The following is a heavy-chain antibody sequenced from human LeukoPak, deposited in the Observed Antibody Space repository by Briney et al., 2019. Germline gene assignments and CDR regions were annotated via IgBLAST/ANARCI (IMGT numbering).Heavy chain of an antibody. J-gene: IGHJ6*03. CDR2: MNPNSGNT. CDR1: GYTFTSYG. D-gene: IGHD3-10*01. Sequence: ASVKVSCKASGYTFTSYGISWVRQATGQGLEWMGWMNPNSGNTGYAQKFQGRVTITRNTSISTAYMELSSLRSEDTAVYYCARLAGSELLYYYGLGSHPTYLDVWGKGTTVTVSS. CDR3: ARLAGSELLYYYGLGSHPTYLDV. V-gene: IGHV1-8*03.